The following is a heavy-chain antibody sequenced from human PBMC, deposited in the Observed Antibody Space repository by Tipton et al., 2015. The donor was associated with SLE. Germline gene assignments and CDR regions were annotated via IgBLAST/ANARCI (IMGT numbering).Heavy chain of an antibody. D-gene: IGHD6-13*01. CDR1: GGSFSGYY. CDR2: INHSGST. Sequence: TLSLTCAVYGGSFSGYYWSWIRQPPGKGLEWIGEINHSGSTNYNPSLKSRVTISVDTSKNQFSLKLSSVTAADTAVYYCARAVAAAVLAYWGQGTLVTVSS. CDR3: ARAVAAAVLAY. J-gene: IGHJ4*02. V-gene: IGHV4-34*01.